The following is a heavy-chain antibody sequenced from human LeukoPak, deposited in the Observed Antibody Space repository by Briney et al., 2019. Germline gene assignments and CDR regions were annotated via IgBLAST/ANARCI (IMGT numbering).Heavy chain of an antibody. CDR3: AKDLETYYYDSSCYCQQLFDY. D-gene: IGHD3-22*01. V-gene: IGHV3-30*18. J-gene: IGHJ4*02. CDR1: GFTFSSYG. Sequence: GGSLRLSCAASGFTFSSYGMHWVRQAPGKGLEWVAVISYDGSNKYYAVSVKGRFTISRDNSKNTLYLQMNSLRAEDTAVYYCAKDLETYYYDSSCYCQQLFDYWGQGTLVTVSS. CDR2: ISYDGSNK.